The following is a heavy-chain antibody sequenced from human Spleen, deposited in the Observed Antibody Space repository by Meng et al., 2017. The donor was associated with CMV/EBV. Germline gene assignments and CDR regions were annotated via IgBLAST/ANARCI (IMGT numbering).Heavy chain of an antibody. Sequence: GESLKISCAASGFTFSSYEMNWVRQAPGKGLEWVSYISSSGSTIYYADSVKGRFTISRDNAKNSLYLQMNSLRAEDTAVYYCARENYYDSSGYSLDAFDIWGQGTMVTVSS. CDR2: ISSSGSTI. CDR3: ARENYYDSSGYSLDAFDI. J-gene: IGHJ3*02. D-gene: IGHD3-22*01. V-gene: IGHV3-48*03. CDR1: GFTFSSYE.